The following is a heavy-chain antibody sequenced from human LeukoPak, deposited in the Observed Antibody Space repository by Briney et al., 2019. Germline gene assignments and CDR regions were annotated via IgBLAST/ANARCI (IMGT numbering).Heavy chain of an antibody. V-gene: IGHV4-39*01. CDR1: GGSISSSSYY. D-gene: IGHD2-2*01. J-gene: IGHJ2*01. Sequence: SETLSLTCTVSGGSISSSSYYWGWIRQPPGRGLEWIGSIYYSGSTYYNPSLKGRVTISVDTSKNQFSQKLSSVTAADMTVYYCASHCSSSGCYPAYYWYFDLWGRGTLVTVSS. CDR2: IYYSGST. CDR3: ASHCSSSGCYPAYYWYFDL.